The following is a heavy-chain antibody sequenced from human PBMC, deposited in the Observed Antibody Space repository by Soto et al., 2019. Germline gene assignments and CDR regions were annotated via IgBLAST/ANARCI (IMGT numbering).Heavy chain of an antibody. D-gene: IGHD3-3*01. CDR3: AREGLRFLEWLLYSGAFDY. V-gene: IGHV3-7*01. CDR1: GFTFSSYW. J-gene: IGHJ4*02. CDR2: IKQDGSEK. Sequence: VQLVESGGGLVQPGGSLRLSCAASGFTFSSYWMSWVRQAPGKGLEWVANIKQDGSEKYYVDSVKGRFTISRDNAKNSLYLQMNSLRAEDTAVYYCAREGLRFLEWLLYSGAFDYWGQGTLVTVSS.